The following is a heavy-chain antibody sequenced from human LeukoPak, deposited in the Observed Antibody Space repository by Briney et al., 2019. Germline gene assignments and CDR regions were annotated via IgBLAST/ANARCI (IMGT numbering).Heavy chain of an antibody. Sequence: PGGSLRLSCAASGFTFSSHWMSWVRQAPGKGLEWVANINQDGSEKHYVDSVKGRFTISRDNAKNPLYLEMSSLRAEDTAVYYCARDHGAPGLNFDYWGQGTLVTVSS. CDR2: INQDGSEK. CDR3: ARDHGAPGLNFDY. V-gene: IGHV3-7*03. CDR1: GFTFSSHW. J-gene: IGHJ4*02. D-gene: IGHD3-10*01.